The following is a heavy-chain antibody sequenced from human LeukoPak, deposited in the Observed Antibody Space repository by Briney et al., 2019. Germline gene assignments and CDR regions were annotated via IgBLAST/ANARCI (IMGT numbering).Heavy chain of an antibody. CDR2: ISGSGGST. Sequence: GGSLRLSCAASGFTFSSYAMSWVRQAPGKGLEWVSAISGSGGSTYYADSVKGRFTISRDNSKNTLYLQMNSLRAEDTALYYCARGPPYRFNAFDIWGQGTMVTVSS. J-gene: IGHJ3*02. CDR3: ARGPPYRFNAFDI. D-gene: IGHD5-18*01. CDR1: GFTFSSYA. V-gene: IGHV3-23*01.